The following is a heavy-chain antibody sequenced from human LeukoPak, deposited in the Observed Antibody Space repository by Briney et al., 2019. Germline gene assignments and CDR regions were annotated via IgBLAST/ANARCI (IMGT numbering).Heavy chain of an antibody. CDR3: ARDWGPYSGLGVDV. CDR2: IYYSGYT. V-gene: IGHV4-59*01. J-gene: IGHJ6*02. Sequence: SETLSLTCTVSGSSISSYYWSWIRQPPGKGLEWMGYIYYSGYTNYNPSLKSRVTISIDTSKNQFSLKLSSVTAADTAVYYCARDWGPYSGLGVDVWGQGTTVTVSS. D-gene: IGHD6-13*01. CDR1: GSSISSYY.